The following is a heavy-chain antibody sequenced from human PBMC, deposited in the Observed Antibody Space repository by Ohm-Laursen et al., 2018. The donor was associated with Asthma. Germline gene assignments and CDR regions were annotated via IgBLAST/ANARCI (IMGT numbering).Heavy chain of an antibody. CDR1: GGSLSGYS. J-gene: IGHJ4*02. V-gene: IGHV4-59*07. Sequence: SDTLSLTCAVSGGSLSGYSWSWVRQPPGRELEWIAYMDSGGGANYNLSLQSRVTLSIDTSKNQVSLRLSSVTAADTALYFCARLDWAQSMFDSWGQGTLVIVSS. CDR2: MDSGGGA. D-gene: IGHD3-9*01. CDR3: ARLDWAQSMFDS.